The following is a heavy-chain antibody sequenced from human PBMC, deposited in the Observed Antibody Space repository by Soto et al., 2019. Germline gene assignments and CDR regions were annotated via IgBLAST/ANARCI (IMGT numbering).Heavy chain of an antibody. CDR3: ARGRVGATNWIWFNP. V-gene: IGHV4-34*01. J-gene: IGHJ5*02. D-gene: IGHD1-26*01. Sequence: QVQPQQWGAGLLKPSETLSLTCAVYGGSFSDYYWSWIRQPPGKGLEWIGEINHSGSTNYSPSLKSRVTMSVDTSKNQFSLKLSSVTSADTAVYYCARGRVGATNWIWFNPWGQGTLVTVSS. CDR1: GGSFSDYY. CDR2: INHSGST.